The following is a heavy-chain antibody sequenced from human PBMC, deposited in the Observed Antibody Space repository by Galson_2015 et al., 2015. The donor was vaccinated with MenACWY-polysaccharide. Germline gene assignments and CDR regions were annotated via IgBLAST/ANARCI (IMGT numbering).Heavy chain of an antibody. CDR2: LSPTTGNT. CDR1: GLTFSSYG. J-gene: IGHJ4*02. CDR3: AKGAAHYGSGNYYDY. Sequence: SLRLSCAGSGLTFSSYGMGWVRHAPGKGLEWVSGLSPTTGNTYYADSVRGRFTISRDNSKNTLYLQMDSLRAEDTALYYCAKGAAHYGSGNYYDYWGQGTQVTVSS. V-gene: IGHV3-23*01. D-gene: IGHD3-10*01.